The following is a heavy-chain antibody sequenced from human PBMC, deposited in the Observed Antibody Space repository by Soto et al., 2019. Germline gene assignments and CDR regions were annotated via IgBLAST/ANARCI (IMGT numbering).Heavy chain of an antibody. D-gene: IGHD4-4*01. CDR1: GFTFSSYW. CDR3: GRGLQGYYGNDV. CDR2: IYTDGSRT. Sequence: EVQLVESGGVLVQPGGSLRLSCEASGFTFSSYWMHWVRQAPGKGLVWVSRIYTDGSRTSYADSVRGRFTISRDNAKNTLYLQMNSLRAEDSAVYYCGRGLQGYYGNDVWGQGTTVTVTS. V-gene: IGHV3-74*01. J-gene: IGHJ6*02.